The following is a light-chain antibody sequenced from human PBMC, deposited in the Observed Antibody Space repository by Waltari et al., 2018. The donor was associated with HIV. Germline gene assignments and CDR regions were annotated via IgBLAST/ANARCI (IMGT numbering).Light chain of an antibody. V-gene: IGKV1-9*01. CDR1: QGISSY. CDR2: AAS. CDR3: QQLNSYLPYT. J-gene: IGKJ2*01. Sequence: IQLTQSPSFLSASVGDRVTITCRASQGISSYLAWYQQKPGKAPKLLIYAASTLQSGVPSRFSGSGSGTEFTLTISSLQPEDFATYYCQQLNSYLPYTFGQGTKLEIK.